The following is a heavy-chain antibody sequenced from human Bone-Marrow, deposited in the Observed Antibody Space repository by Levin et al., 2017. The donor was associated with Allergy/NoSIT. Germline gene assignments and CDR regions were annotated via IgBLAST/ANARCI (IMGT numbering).Heavy chain of an antibody. Sequence: GESLKISCAASGFTFSSYGMHWVRQAPGKGLEWVAVISYDGSNKYYADSVKGRFTISRDNSKNTLYLQMNSLRAEDTAVYYCAKVKARSTWQTEYYYYYMDGWGKGTTVTVSS. D-gene: IGHD2-21*02. CDR2: ISYDGSNK. J-gene: IGHJ6*03. CDR1: GFTFSSYG. V-gene: IGHV3-30*18. CDR3: AKVKARSTWQTEYYYYYMDG.